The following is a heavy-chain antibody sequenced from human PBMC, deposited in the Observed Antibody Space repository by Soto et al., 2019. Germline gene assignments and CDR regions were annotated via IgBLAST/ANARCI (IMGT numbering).Heavy chain of an antibody. Sequence: GGSLRLSCAASGFSFRNAWMSWVRQAPGKGLEWVGHIKSQGDGGTRDYAAPVKGRFTISRDDSKNTLFLQMNSLKNEDTAVYFCTTDLQAYCDGTTCYAGNYYYDDMDVWGQGTTVTVYS. CDR1: GFSFRNAW. J-gene: IGHJ6*02. D-gene: IGHD2-2*01. CDR2: IKSQGDGGTR. V-gene: IGHV3-15*01. CDR3: TTDLQAYCDGTTCYAGNYYYDDMDV.